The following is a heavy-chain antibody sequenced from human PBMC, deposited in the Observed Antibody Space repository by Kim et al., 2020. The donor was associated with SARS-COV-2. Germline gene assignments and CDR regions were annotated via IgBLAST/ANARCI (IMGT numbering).Heavy chain of an antibody. CDR2: INQDGSQK. D-gene: IGHD3-3*02. Sequence: GGSLRLSCAASGFTYSRYWMSWVRQAPGKGLEWVADINQDGSQKYYVDSVKGRFTISRDNAKNSLFLQMMSLRAEDTALYYCARDRGHSYWGQGILLTVS. J-gene: IGHJ4*02. V-gene: IGHV3-7*01. CDR1: GFTYSRYW. CDR3: ARDRGHSY.